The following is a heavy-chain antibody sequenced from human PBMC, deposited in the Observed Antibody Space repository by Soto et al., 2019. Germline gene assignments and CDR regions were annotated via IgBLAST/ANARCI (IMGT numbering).Heavy chain of an antibody. CDR2: IHDSGRS. D-gene: IGHD2-15*01. CDR3: ARVGGTRGWY. J-gene: IGHJ4*02. Sequence: QVQLQESGPGLVKPSETLSLTCTVSSDSITNYYWSWIRQSPGKGLEWIGYIHDSGRSNYNPSLKSRVKIPVATSKKQFSLNLSSVTAADTAVYYCARVGGTRGWYWGQGTLVTVSS. V-gene: IGHV4-59*01. CDR1: SDSITNYY.